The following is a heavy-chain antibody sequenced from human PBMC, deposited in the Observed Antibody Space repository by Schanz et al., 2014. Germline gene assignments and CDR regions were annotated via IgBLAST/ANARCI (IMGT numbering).Heavy chain of an antibody. D-gene: IGHD3-10*01. Sequence: VQSVHSGTEVQKLGASVKVSCKTSGYAFSDYGITWVRQAPGQGLEWMGWINPNSGTTNYAQKFQGWVTMTRDTSISTAYMELSRLRSEDTAVYYCARDGGEVVRGVIEGVNHYYYGMDVWGQGTTVTVSS. CDR1: GYAFSDYG. CDR3: ARDGGEVVRGVIEGVNHYYYGMDV. V-gene: IGHV1-2*04. CDR2: INPNSGTT. J-gene: IGHJ6*02.